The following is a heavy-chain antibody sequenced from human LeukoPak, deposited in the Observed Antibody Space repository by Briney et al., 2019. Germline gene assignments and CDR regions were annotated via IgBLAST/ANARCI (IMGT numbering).Heavy chain of an antibody. V-gene: IGHV4-61*02. CDR2: IYTSGST. J-gene: IGHJ5*02. CDR1: GGSISSGSYY. D-gene: IGHD2-2*01. Sequence: SQTLSLTCTVSGGSISSGSYYWSWIRQPAGKGLEWIGRIYTSGSTNYNPSLKSRVTISVDTSKNQLSLRLSSVTAADTAVYYCARDRDVVVPAAMGYNWFDPWGQGTLVTVSS. CDR3: ARDRDVVVPAAMGYNWFDP.